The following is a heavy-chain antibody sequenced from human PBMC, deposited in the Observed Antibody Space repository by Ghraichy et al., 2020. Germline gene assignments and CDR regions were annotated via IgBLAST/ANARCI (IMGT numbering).Heavy chain of an antibody. J-gene: IGHJ3*02. D-gene: IGHD3-3*01. V-gene: IGHV4-39*01. CDR2: IYYSGST. CDR3: ARRSGLGGGDAFDI. Sequence: SETLSLTCTVSGGSISSSSYYWGWIRQPPGKGLEWIGSIYYSGSTYYNPSLKSRVTISVDTSKNQFSLKLSSVTAADTAVYYCARRSGLGGGDAFDIWGQGTMVTVSS. CDR1: GGSISSSSYY.